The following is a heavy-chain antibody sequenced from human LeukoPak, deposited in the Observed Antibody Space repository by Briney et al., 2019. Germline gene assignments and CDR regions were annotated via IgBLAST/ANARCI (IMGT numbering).Heavy chain of an antibody. CDR1: GYTFTGYY. V-gene: IGHV1-2*02. CDR2: INPNSGGT. Sequence: ASVKVSCKASGYTFTGYYMHWVRQAPGQGLEWMGWINPNSGGTNYAQKFQGRVTMTRDTSISTAYMELSRLRSDDTAVYYCARDMGDKYSSRKYYYYYMDVWGKGTTVTVSS. D-gene: IGHD6-13*01. J-gene: IGHJ6*03. CDR3: ARDMGDKYSSRKYYYYYMDV.